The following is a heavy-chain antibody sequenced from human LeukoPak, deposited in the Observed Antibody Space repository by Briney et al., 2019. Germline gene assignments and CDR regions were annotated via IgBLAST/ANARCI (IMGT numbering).Heavy chain of an antibody. Sequence: HSGGSLRPSCAASGFTFSSYEMNWVRQAPGKGLEWVSYISSSGSTIYYADSVKGRFTISRDNAKNSLYLQMNSLRAEDTAVYYCARGPDGYSYGYGDIDYWGQGTLVTVSS. J-gene: IGHJ4*02. V-gene: IGHV3-48*03. CDR1: GFTFSSYE. D-gene: IGHD5-18*01. CDR2: ISSSGSTI. CDR3: ARGPDGYSYGYGDIDY.